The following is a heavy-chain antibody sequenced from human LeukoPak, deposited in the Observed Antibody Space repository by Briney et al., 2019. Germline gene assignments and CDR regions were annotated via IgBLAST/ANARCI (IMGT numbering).Heavy chain of an antibody. CDR2: IYYSGST. D-gene: IGHD4-17*01. J-gene: IGHJ4*02. Sequence: SETLSLTCTVSGGSISSYYWSWIRQPPGKGLEWIGYIYYSGSTNYNPSLKSRVTISVDTSKNQFSLKLSSVTAADTAVYYCARLWTTVTTRFDYWGQGTLVTVSS. CDR3: ARLWTTVTTRFDY. V-gene: IGHV4-59*08. CDR1: GGSISSYY.